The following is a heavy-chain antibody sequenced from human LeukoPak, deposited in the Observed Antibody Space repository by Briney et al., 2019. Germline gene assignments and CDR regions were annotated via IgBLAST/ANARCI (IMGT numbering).Heavy chain of an antibody. V-gene: IGHV3-30*18. CDR1: GFTFSSYG. D-gene: IGHD6-19*01. CDR2: ISYDGSNK. J-gene: IGHJ4*02. Sequence: GGSLRLSCAASGFTFSSYGMHWVRQAPGKGLEWVAVISYDGSNKYYADSVEGRFTISRDNSKNTLYLQMNSLRAEDTAVYYCAKGYGSGWYVFDYWGQGTLVTVSS. CDR3: AKGYGSGWYVFDY.